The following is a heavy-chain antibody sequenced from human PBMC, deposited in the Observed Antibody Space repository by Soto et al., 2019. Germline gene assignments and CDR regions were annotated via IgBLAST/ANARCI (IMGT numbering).Heavy chain of an antibody. J-gene: IGHJ2*01. D-gene: IGHD7-27*01. V-gene: IGHV3-23*01. CDR3: AKGGTGEKDWYFDL. CDR2: ISGSGGST. CDR1: GFTFSSYA. Sequence: GGSLRLSCAASGFTFSSYAMSWVRQAPGKGLEWVSAISGSGGSTYYSDSVKGRFTISRDNSKNTLYLQMNSLRAEDKAVYYCAKGGTGEKDWYFDLWGRGTLVTVSS.